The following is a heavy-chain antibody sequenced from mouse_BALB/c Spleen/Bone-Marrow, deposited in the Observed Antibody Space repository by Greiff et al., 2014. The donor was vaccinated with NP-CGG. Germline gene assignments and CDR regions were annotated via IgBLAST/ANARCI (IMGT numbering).Heavy chain of an antibody. V-gene: IGHV2-2*02. D-gene: IGHD1-1*01. CDR2: IWSGGST. J-gene: IGHJ4*01. CDR1: GFSLTRYG. Sequence: VMLVESGPGLMQPSQSLSITCTVSGFSLTRYGIHWVRQSPGKGLEWLGVIWSGGSTDYNAAFISRLSINKDNSKSQVFFKMSSLQANDTAIYYYARDYYYGSGAMDYWGQGTSVTDSS. CDR3: ARDYYYGSGAMDY.